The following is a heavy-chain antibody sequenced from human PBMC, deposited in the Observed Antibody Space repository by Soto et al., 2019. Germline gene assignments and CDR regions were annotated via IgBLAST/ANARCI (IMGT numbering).Heavy chain of an antibody. CDR3: VKDIR. V-gene: IGHV3-74*01. CDR1: GFSFSSQW. J-gene: IGHJ4*02. CDR2: INNDGSRI. Sequence: EVQLVESGGGLVQPGGSLRLSCAASGFSFSSQWMYWVRQSPGKGPVGVSYINNDGSRIGYADSVKGRFTISRDNAKNTLYLQMTSLRVEDTAVYYCVKDIRWGRGTLVTVSS.